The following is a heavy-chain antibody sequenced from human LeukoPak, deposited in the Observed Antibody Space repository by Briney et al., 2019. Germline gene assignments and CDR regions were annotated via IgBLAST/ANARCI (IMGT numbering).Heavy chain of an antibody. V-gene: IGHV3-21*01. Sequence: GGSLRLSCAGSGFTFSSYAMNWGRQAPGKGLQWVSAISRTSSTYYADSVKGRFTISRDNAKNSLYLQMNSLRDEDTAVYYCARVSSGWPPSASDIWGQGTMVTVSS. CDR2: ISRTSST. J-gene: IGHJ3*02. CDR3: ARVSSGWPPSASDI. CDR1: GFTFSSYA. D-gene: IGHD6-19*01.